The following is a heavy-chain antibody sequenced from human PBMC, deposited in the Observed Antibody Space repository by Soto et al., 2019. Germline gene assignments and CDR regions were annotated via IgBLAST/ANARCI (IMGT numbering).Heavy chain of an antibody. CDR1: GFNFNTYW. CDR2: TDTDGSRK. D-gene: IGHD4-17*01. CDR3: GRVPLDGNYANGVDV. J-gene: IGHJ6*02. Sequence: EVQLVESGGGLVQPGGSLRLSCAASGFNFNTYWMYWVRQAPGKGLEWVANTDTDGSRKNYVDSVKGRFIISRDNAKNSLFLQMISLRADDTAVYYCGRVPLDGNYANGVDVWGQGTTVTVSS. V-gene: IGHV3-7*03.